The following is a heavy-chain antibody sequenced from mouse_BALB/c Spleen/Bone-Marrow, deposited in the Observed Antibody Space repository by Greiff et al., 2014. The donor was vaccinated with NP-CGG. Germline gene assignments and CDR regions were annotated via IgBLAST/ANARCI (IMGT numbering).Heavy chain of an antibody. CDR2: INPSSGYT. CDR3: ARGWDYEGYFDY. CDR1: GYSFTSYT. D-gene: IGHD2-4*01. Sequence: QVQLQQPGAELARPGASVKMSCKASGYSFTSYTMHWVKQRTGQGLEWIGYINPSSGYTNYNQKFKDKATLTADKSSSTAYMQLSSLTSEDSAVYYCARGWDYEGYFDYWGQGTTLTVSS. J-gene: IGHJ2*01. V-gene: IGHV1-4*01.